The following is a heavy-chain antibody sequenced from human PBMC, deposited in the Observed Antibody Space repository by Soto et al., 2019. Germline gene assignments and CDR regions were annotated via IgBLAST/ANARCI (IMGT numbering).Heavy chain of an antibody. V-gene: IGHV4-30-2*01. D-gene: IGHD5-12*01. CDR2: IYHSGST. CDR3: ASRRDGYNYYGY. J-gene: IGHJ4*02. Sequence: QLQLQESGSGLVKPSQTLSLTCAVSGGSISSGGYSWSWIRQPPGKGLEWIGYIYHSGSTYYNPSLKSRVTISVDRSKNQSSLKLSSVTAADTAVYYCASRRDGYNYYGYWGQGTLVTVSS. CDR1: GGSISSGGYS.